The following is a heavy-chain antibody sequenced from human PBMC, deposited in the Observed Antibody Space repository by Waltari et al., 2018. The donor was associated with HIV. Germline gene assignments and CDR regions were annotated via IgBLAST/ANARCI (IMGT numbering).Heavy chain of an antibody. J-gene: IGHJ4*02. CDR2: ISYDETNE. CDR3: VVSSFDY. V-gene: IGHV3-30*03. CDR1: GFSFRNYA. D-gene: IGHD3-10*01. Sequence: QVQLVESGGGVAQPGRSLRLSCAASGFSFRNYAMHWVRQAPGKCLEWLTLISYDETNEYYTDSVRGRFTISRDNSKNMLYLQMNNLRPEDTAIYYCVVSSFDYWGQGTLVTVSS.